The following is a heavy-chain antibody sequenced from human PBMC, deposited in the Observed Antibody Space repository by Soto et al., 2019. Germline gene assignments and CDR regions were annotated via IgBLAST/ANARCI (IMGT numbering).Heavy chain of an antibody. D-gene: IGHD1-26*01. Sequence: QVQLVQSGAEVKKPGASVKVSCKASGYTFTGYYMHWVRQAPGQGLEWMGWINPNSGGTNYAQKFQGRVTMTRDTSISTAYMELSRLRSDDTAVYYCARGWDSGSYFSPLNFDYWGQGTLVTVSS. CDR2: INPNSGGT. CDR3: ARGWDSGSYFSPLNFDY. CDR1: GYTFTGYY. V-gene: IGHV1-2*02. J-gene: IGHJ4*02.